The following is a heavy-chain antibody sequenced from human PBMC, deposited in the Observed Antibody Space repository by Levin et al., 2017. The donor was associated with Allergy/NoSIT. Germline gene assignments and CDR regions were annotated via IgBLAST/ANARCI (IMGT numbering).Heavy chain of an antibody. CDR2: ISYDGSNK. V-gene: IGHV3-30*18. J-gene: IGHJ6*02. CDR1: GFTFSSYG. CDR3: AKDWYGDYGYGMDV. Sequence: PGGSLRLSCAASGFTFSSYGMHWVRQAPGKGLEWVAVISYDGSNKYYADSVKGRFTISRDNSKNTLYLQMNSLRAEDTAVYYCAKDWYGDYGYGMDVWGQGTTVTVSS. D-gene: IGHD4-17*01.